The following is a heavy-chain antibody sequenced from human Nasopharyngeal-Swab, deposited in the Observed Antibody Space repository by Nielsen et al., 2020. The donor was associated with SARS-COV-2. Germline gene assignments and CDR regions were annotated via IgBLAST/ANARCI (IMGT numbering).Heavy chain of an antibody. Sequence: GESLKISCAALGFTLSDYAMHWVRQAPGKGLEWVALFSYDGSKRYFADSMKGRFSISRDNIKNMLYLQMDSLRADDTAVYYCAKDHFYDSGSYDRLYFDFWGQGTLVTVSS. CDR2: FSYDGSKR. CDR3: AKDHFYDSGSYDRLYFDF. D-gene: IGHD3-10*01. V-gene: IGHV3-30*18. J-gene: IGHJ4*02. CDR1: GFTLSDYA.